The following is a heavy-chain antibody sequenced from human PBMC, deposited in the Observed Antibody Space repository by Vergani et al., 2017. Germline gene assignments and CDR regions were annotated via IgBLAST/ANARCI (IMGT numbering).Heavy chain of an antibody. CDR2: INPSGGST. J-gene: IGHJ4*02. CDR3: TRGGYYESIAYWAC. V-gene: IGHV1-46*01. D-gene: IGHD3-22*01. Sequence: QVQLVQPGAEVKKPGTSLKVSCKAFGSTFTSYYMHWVRQAPGQGLEWMGIINPSGGSTRYAQKVQGRVTITRETATSTFYMELSSLGSEATAVYFFTRGGYYESIAYWACWGQGTLVTVSS. CDR1: GSTFTSYY.